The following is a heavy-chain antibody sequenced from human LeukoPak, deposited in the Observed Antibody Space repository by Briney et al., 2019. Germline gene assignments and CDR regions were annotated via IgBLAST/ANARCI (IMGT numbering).Heavy chain of an antibody. D-gene: IGHD6-19*01. CDR2: INHSGST. CDR1: GGSFSGYY. Sequence: PSETLSLTCAVYGGSFSGYYWSWIRQPPGKGLEWIGEINHSGSTNYNPSLKSRVTISVDTSKNQFSLKLSSVTAADTAVYYCARVYRVAVAGFDYWGQGTLATVSS. CDR3: ARVYRVAVAGFDY. J-gene: IGHJ4*02. V-gene: IGHV4-34*01.